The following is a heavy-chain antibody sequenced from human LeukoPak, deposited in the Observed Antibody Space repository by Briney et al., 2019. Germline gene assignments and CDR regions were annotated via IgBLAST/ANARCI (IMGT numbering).Heavy chain of an antibody. CDR2: INHSGST. D-gene: IGHD2-15*01. V-gene: IGHV4-34*01. CDR3: ARGRLAVVVVAATRRGVIERYNWFDP. Sequence: SETLSLTCAVYGGSFSGYYWSWIRQPPGKGLEWIGEINHSGSTNYNPSLKSRVTISVDTSKNQFSLRLSPVTAADTGVYYCARGRLAVVVVAATRRGVIERYNWFDPWGQGTLVTVSS. CDR1: GGSFSGYY. J-gene: IGHJ5*02.